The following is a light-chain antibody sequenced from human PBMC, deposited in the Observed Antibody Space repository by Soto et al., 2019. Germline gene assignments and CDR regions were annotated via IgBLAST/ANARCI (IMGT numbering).Light chain of an antibody. Sequence: EIVLTQSPGTLSLSPGERATLSCRASQSLSSTYLAWYQQKPGQAPRLLIYGASNRATGIPDRFSGSGSGTDFTLTINRLEPEDFAVYYCEQYGSSPLTFGQGTKVEIK. V-gene: IGKV3-20*01. CDR3: EQYGSSPLT. CDR2: GAS. J-gene: IGKJ1*01. CDR1: QSLSSTY.